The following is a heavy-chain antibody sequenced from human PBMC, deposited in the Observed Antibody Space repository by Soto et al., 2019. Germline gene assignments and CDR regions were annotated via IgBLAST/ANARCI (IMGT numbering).Heavy chain of an antibody. Sequence: EVQLVESGGGLVQPGGSLRLSCAASGFTVSNSWMHWVRQAPGKGLVWVSRISADGRDTSYADSVRGRFTISRDNAENTLYLQMKSLRAEDTAVYYCATGVSCGGNICGGLQRLWGQGTLVTVSS. CDR3: ATGVSCGGNICGGLQRL. V-gene: IGHV3-74*01. J-gene: IGHJ4*02. CDR1: GFTVSNSW. D-gene: IGHD2-21*01. CDR2: ISADGRDT.